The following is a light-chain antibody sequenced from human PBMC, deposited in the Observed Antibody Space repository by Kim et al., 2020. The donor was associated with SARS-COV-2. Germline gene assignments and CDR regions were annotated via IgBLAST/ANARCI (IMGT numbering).Light chain of an antibody. CDR1: QMITTC. V-gene: IGKV1-5*03. Sequence: ASVLDRVTITCRASQMITTCLAWYQLKPGKVPKLLIYKASNLQSGVPSRFSVSGSETEFTLTISSLQPDDFATYYCQQYHSYPLTFGQGTKVDIK. CDR2: KAS. J-gene: IGKJ1*01. CDR3: QQYHSYPLT.